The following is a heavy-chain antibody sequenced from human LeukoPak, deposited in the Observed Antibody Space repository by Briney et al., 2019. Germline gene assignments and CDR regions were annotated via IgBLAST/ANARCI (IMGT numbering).Heavy chain of an antibody. V-gene: IGHV4-31*03. CDR2: IYYSGST. CDR1: GGSISSGGYY. J-gene: IGHJ5*02. D-gene: IGHD3-10*01. Sequence: PSQTLSLTCTVSGGSISSGGYYWSWIRQHPGKGLEWIGYIYYSGSTYYNPSLKSRVTISVDTSKNQFSLKLSSVTAADTAVYYCAREVVRGVITNNWFDPWGQGTLVTVSS. CDR3: AREVVRGVITNNWFDP.